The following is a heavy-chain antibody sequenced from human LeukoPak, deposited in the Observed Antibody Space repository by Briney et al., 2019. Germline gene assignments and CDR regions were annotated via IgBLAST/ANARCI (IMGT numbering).Heavy chain of an antibody. Sequence: GGSLRLSCAASGFTFSSYAMHWVRQAPGKGLEWVAVISYDGSNKYYADSVKGRFTISRDNSKNTLYLQMNSLRAEDTAVYYCARGGGIVIVPAAVWGQGTLVTVSS. D-gene: IGHD2-2*01. CDR2: ISYDGSNK. V-gene: IGHV3-30-3*01. J-gene: IGHJ4*02. CDR1: GFTFSSYA. CDR3: ARGGGIVIVPAAV.